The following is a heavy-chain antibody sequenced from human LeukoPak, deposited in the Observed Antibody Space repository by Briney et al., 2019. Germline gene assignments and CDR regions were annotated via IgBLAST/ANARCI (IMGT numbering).Heavy chain of an antibody. CDR2: INPNSGGT. CDR1: GYTFTGYY. CDR3: ARAKGLAAASEYFQH. J-gene: IGHJ1*01. V-gene: IGHV1-2*06. Sequence: ASVKVSCKASGYTFTGYYTHWVRQAPGQGLEWMGRINPNSGGTNYAQKFQGRVTMTRDTSISTAYMELSRLRSDDTAVYYCARAKGLAAASEYFQHWGQGTLVTVSS. D-gene: IGHD6-13*01.